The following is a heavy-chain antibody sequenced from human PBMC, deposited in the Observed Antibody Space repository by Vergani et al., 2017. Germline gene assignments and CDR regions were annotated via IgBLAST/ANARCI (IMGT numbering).Heavy chain of an antibody. V-gene: IGHV1-69*18. D-gene: IGHD3-22*01. J-gene: IGHJ4*02. CDR2: IIPIFGTA. CDR3: TIYDSSGYYQKRAPFDY. CDR1: GGTFSSYA. Sequence: QVQLVQSGAEVKKPGSSVKVSCKASGGTFSSYAISWVRQAPGQGLEWMGRIIPIFGTANYAQKFQGRVTITADESTSTAYMELSSLRSEDTAVYYCTIYDSSGYYQKRAPFDYWGQGTLVTVSS.